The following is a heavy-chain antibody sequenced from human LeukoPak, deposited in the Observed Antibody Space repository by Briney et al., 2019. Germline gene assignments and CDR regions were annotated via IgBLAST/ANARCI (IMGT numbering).Heavy chain of an antibody. CDR3: AGGRRIKRFVLMAAFWDYYMDV. CDR2: MNPNSGNT. Sequence: ASVKVSCKASGYTFTSYDINWVRQATGQGLEWMGWMNPNSGNTGYAQKFQGRVTMTRNTSISTAYMELSSLRSEDTAVYYCAGGRRIKRFVLMAAFWDYYMDVWGKGTTVTVSS. CDR1: GYTFTSYD. D-gene: IGHD2-8*01. J-gene: IGHJ6*03. V-gene: IGHV1-8*01.